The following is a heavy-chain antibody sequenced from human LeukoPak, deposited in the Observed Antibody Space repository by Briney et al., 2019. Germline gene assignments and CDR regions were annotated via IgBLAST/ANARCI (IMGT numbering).Heavy chain of an antibody. J-gene: IGHJ4*02. CDR1: GYTFTSYD. CDR2: MNPNSGNT. Sequence: ASVKVSCKASGYTFTSYDINWVRQATGQGLEWTGWMNPNSGNTGYAQKFQGRVTITRNTSISTAYMELSSLRSEDTAVYYCARDRVDTAMVILEYYFDYWGQGTLVTVSS. V-gene: IGHV1-8*03. D-gene: IGHD5-18*01. CDR3: ARDRVDTAMVILEYYFDY.